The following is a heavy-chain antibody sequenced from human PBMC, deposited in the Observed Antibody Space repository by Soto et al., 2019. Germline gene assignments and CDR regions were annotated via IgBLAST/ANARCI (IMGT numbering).Heavy chain of an antibody. CDR3: ARGGEATILFDY. Sequence: ESGGGVVQPGRSLRLSCAASGFTFSSYGMHWVRQAPGKGLEWVAVIWYDGSNKYYADSVKGRFTISRDNSKNTLYLQMNSLRAEDTAVYYCARGGEATILFDYWGQGTLVTVSS. V-gene: IGHV3-33*01. D-gene: IGHD5-12*01. J-gene: IGHJ4*02. CDR2: IWYDGSNK. CDR1: GFTFSSYG.